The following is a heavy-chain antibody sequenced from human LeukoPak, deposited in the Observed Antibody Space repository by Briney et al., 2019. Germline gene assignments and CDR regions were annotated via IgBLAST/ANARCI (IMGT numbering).Heavy chain of an antibody. CDR1: GYTFTGYY. Sequence: ASVKVSCKASGYTFTGYYMHWVRQAPGQGLEWMGWINPNSGGTNYAQKFQGRVTMTRDTSISTAYMELSRLRSDDKAVYYCATSRIYSGYEVPSYFDYWGQGTLVTVSS. V-gene: IGHV1-2*02. J-gene: IGHJ4*02. D-gene: IGHD5-12*01. CDR3: ATSRIYSGYEVPSYFDY. CDR2: INPNSGGT.